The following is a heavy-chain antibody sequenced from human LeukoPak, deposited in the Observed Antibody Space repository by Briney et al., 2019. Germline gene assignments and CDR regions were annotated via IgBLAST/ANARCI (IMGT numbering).Heavy chain of an antibody. CDR2: ISSSGSTI. J-gene: IGHJ4*02. Sequence: PGGSLRLSCAASGFTLSSYEMNWVRQAPGKGREWVSYISSSGSTIYDADSVKGRFTISRDNAKNSLYLQMNSLRAEDTAIYYCARGFDVLSGIDYWGQGTLVTVSS. D-gene: IGHD3-3*01. CDR1: GFTLSSYE. CDR3: ARGFDVLSGIDY. V-gene: IGHV3-48*03.